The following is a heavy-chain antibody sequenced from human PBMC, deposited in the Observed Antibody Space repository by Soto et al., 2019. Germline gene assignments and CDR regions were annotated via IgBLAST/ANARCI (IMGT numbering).Heavy chain of an antibody. D-gene: IGHD3-10*01. J-gene: IGHJ5*02. CDR1: GFTFSSYV. Sequence: QVQLVESGGGVVQPGRSLRLSCAASGFTFSSYVMHWVRQAPGKGLECVAVISYDGSNKYYADSVKGRFTISRDNSKNTLYLQMNSLRAEDTAVYYCARGPFPYSYVSGSYSEDNWFDPWGQGTLVTVSS. V-gene: IGHV3-30-3*01. CDR2: ISYDGSNK. CDR3: ARGPFPYSYVSGSYSEDNWFDP.